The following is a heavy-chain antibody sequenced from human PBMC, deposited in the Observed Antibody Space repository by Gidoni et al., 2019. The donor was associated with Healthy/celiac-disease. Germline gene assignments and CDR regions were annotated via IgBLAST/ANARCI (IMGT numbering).Heavy chain of an antibody. D-gene: IGHD3-10*01. J-gene: IGHJ4*02. CDR2: ISYDGRDK. Sequence: QVQLVESGGGVVQPGRSLRLSCAASGFTFRGYAMYWVRQAPGKGLEWVAVISYDGRDKYYADSVKGRFTISRDNYKNTLYLQMDSLRAEDTAVYYCARDWNYYTSGSYSTFDFWGQGTLVTVSS. V-gene: IGHV3-30*04. CDR1: GFTFRGYA. CDR3: ARDWNYYTSGSYSTFDF.